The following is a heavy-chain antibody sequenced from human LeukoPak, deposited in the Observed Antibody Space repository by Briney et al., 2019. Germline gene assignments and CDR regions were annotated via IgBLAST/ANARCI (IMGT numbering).Heavy chain of an antibody. CDR1: GGSISSSTYY. D-gene: IGHD6-13*01. V-gene: IGHV4-61*01. CDR3: ARGIAAAGHFQH. J-gene: IGHJ1*01. Sequence: SETLSLTCTVSGGSISSSTYYWSWIRQPPGKGLEWIGYIYYSGSTNYNPSLKSRVTISVDTSKNQFSLKLSSVTAADTAVYYCARGIAAAGHFQHWGQGTLVTVSS. CDR2: IYYSGST.